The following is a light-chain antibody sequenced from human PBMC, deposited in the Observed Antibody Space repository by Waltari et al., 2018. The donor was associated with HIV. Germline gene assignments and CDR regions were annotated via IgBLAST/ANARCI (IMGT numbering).Light chain of an antibody. Sequence: QSALTQPPSASGSPGQSVTISCAATSSDVGGFDYVSWYHQQPPKAPKRILYEVNRRPSGVPDRFSGSKSGNTASLTVSGLQPEDEGDYYCSSYKDANDVVFGGGTKLTVL. V-gene: IGLV2-8*01. CDR3: SSYKDANDVV. J-gene: IGLJ2*01. CDR2: EVN. CDR1: SSDVGGFDY.